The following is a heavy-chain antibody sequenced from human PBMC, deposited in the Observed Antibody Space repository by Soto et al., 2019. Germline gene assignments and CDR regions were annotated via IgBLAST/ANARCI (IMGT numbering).Heavy chain of an antibody. CDR1: GDSISSYY. J-gene: IGHJ4*02. CDR2: INYRGRT. CDR3: ATEYPGGTIDY. D-gene: IGHD1-1*01. V-gene: IGHV4-59*01. Sequence: PSETLSLTCTVSGDSISSYYWSWIRQPLGKGLEWIGYINYRGRTNYNPSQKSRDTISVETSKNQFSMKLTFVTAADTAVYYCATEYPGGTIDYWGQGTLVTVS.